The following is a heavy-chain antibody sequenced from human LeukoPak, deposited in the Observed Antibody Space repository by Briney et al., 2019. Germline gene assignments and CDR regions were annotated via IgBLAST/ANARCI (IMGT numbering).Heavy chain of an antibody. CDR1: GGSFSGYY. Sequence: ASETLSLTCAVYGGSFSGYYWSWIRQPPGKGLEWIGEINHSGSTNYNPSLKSRVTISVDTSKNQFSLKLSSVTAADTAVYYCARLALRPYYYGMDVWGQGTTVTVSS. V-gene: IGHV4-34*01. J-gene: IGHJ6*02. CDR3: ARLALRPYYYGMDV. D-gene: IGHD4-17*01. CDR2: INHSGST.